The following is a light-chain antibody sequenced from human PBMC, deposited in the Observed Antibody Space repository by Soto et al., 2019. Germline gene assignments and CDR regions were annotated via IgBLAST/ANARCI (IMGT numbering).Light chain of an antibody. V-gene: IGLV1-47*01. CDR1: SSNIGSSF. CDR3: ASWDDNLNGPL. Sequence: QSVLTQPPSASGAPGQTVTISCSGSSSNIGSSFVYWHQQFPGTAPKLLIYRNNERPSGVPDRFSGSKSGTSASLAISGLRSEDEADYYCASWDDNLNGPLFGGGTQLTVL. J-gene: IGLJ2*01. CDR2: RNN.